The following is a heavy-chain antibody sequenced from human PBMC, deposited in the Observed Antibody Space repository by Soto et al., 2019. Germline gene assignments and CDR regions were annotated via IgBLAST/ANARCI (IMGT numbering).Heavy chain of an antibody. J-gene: IGHJ4*02. D-gene: IGHD5-12*01. CDR2: IYSGGST. V-gene: IGHV3-53*01. CDR1: GFTVSSNY. CDR3: ARVLWGYDSAPVDY. Sequence: GGSLRLSCAASGFTVSSNYMSWVRQAPGKGLEWVSVIYSGGSTYYADSVKGRFTISRDNSKNTLYLQMNSLRAEDTAVYYCARVLWGYDSAPVDYWGQGTLVTVSS.